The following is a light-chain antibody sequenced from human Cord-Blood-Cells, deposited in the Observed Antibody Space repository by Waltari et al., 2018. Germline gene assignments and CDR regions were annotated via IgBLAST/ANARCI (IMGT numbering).Light chain of an antibody. J-gene: IGLJ1*01. CDR3: SSYTSSSRGV. Sequence: SALTQPASVSGSPGQSITISCTGTSSDVGGYHYVSWYQQHPGKAPKLMIYEVSNRPSGVSNRFSGSKSGNTAALTISGLQAEDEADYYCSSYTSSSRGVFGTGTKVTVL. V-gene: IGLV2-14*01. CDR2: EVS. CDR1: SSDVGGYHY.